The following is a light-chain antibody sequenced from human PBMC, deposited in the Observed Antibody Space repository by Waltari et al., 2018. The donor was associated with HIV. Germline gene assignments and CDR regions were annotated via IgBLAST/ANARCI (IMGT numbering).Light chain of an antibody. CDR2: AAS. J-gene: IGKJ1*01. CDR1: QSISSY. V-gene: IGKV1-39*01. Sequence: DIQMTQSPSSLSASVGDRVTITCRASQSISSYLNWYQQKPGKAPKLLIYAASSLQSGVPSRFSGSGSGTEFTLTISSLEPDNFATYYCQQYNSYSRKFGQGTKVEI. CDR3: QQYNSYSRK.